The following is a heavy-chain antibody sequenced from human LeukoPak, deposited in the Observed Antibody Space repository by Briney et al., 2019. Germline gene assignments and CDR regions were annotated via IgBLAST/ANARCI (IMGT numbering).Heavy chain of an antibody. Sequence: PSETLSLTCTVSGGSISSTSYYWGWIRQPPGKGLEWIGSIYYSGSTYYNPSLKSRLTISVDTSKNQFSLKLSSVTAADTAVYYCARGRAVAGWSRYYFDYWGQGTLVTVSS. CDR3: ARGRAVAGWSRYYFDY. CDR1: GGSISSTSYY. D-gene: IGHD6-19*01. V-gene: IGHV4-39*07. CDR2: IYYSGST. J-gene: IGHJ4*02.